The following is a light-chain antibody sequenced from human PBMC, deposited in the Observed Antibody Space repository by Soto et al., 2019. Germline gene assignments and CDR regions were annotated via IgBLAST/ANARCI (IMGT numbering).Light chain of an antibody. J-gene: IGLJ1*01. CDR2: DVS. Sequence: QSALTQPASVSGSPGQSITLSCTGTASDIGGYNFVSWYQQSADKAPKLIIYDVSHRPAGVSDRFSASKSGNTAALTISALRTEDEADYYCSSYTSSATLVFGSGTKLTVL. V-gene: IGLV2-14*03. CDR1: ASDIGGYNF. CDR3: SSYTSSATLV.